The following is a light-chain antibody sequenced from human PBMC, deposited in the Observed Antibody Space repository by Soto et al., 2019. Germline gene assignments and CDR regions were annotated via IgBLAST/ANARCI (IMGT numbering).Light chain of an antibody. CDR1: QTVSSAH. J-gene: IGKJ1*01. V-gene: IGKV3-20*01. CDR2: DAT. Sequence: EIVLTQSPGPLSLSPGEKAALSCRAIQTVSSAHLAWYQHKPGQAPRLVIHDATNRATGIPDRFSGSGSGTDFTLTISRLEPEDFAVYSGQQYASSPRTFGQGTKVESK. CDR3: QQYASSPRT.